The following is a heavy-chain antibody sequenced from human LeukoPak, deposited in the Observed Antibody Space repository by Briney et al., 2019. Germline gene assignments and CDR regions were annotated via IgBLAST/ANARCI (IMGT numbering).Heavy chain of an antibody. CDR2: FDPEDSET. CDR3: ATKTYYYDSSGYFSLPDY. V-gene: IGHV1-24*01. J-gene: IGHJ4*02. D-gene: IGHD3-22*01. CDR1: GYTLTELS. Sequence: ASVKVSCKVSGYTLTELSMHWVRQAPGKGLEWMGGFDPEDSETIYAQKFQGRVTMTEDTSTDTAYMELSSLRSEDTAVYYCATKTYYYDSSGYFSLPDYWGQGTLVTVSS.